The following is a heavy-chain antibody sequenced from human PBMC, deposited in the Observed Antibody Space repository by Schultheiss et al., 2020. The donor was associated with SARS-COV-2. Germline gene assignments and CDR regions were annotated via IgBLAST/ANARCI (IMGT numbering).Heavy chain of an antibody. V-gene: IGHV3-64*04. Sequence: GESLKISCSASGFAFSRHAVQWVRQAPGKGLQYVSAISSDGRATYYADSVKGRFTISRDNAKKSLYLQMNSLRVEDTAVYYCAGAFSYWGQGTLVTVSS. J-gene: IGHJ4*02. CDR2: ISSDGRAT. CDR1: GFAFSRHA. CDR3: AGAFSY.